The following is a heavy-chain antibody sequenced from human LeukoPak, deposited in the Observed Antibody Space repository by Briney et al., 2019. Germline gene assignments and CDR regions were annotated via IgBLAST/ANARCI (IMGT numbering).Heavy chain of an antibody. Sequence: SVKVSCKASGGTFSSYAISWVLQAPGQGLEWMGGIIPIFGTANYAQKFQGRVTITADESTSTAYMELSSLRSEDTAVYYCATPKAVVPAARSFDYYYYYGMDVWGQGTTVTVSS. CDR3: ATPKAVVPAARSFDYYYYYGMDV. V-gene: IGHV1-69*13. D-gene: IGHD2-2*01. CDR2: IIPIFGTA. J-gene: IGHJ6*02. CDR1: GGTFSSYA.